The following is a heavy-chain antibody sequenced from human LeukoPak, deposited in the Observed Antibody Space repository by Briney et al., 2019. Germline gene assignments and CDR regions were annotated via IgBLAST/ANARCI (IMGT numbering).Heavy chain of an antibody. CDR3: ARVVIVVVSPTYYYYYYMDV. J-gene: IGHJ6*03. CDR1: VYTLKNSN. V-gene: IGHV1-18*04. CDR2: ISAYSSHT. Sequence: ASVKVSCKASVYTLKNSNITCVRQTPGRGLQWLEWISAYSSHTNYAQNFQGRVPLTTDTASSTAYMELRSLRSDDTAVYYCARVVIVVVSPTYYYYYYMDVWGKGTTVTISS. D-gene: IGHD3-22*01.